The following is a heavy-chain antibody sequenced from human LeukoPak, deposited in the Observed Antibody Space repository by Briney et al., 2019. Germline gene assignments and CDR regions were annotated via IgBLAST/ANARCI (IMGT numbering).Heavy chain of an antibody. CDR1: GFTFSSYD. Sequence: GGSLRLSCRGSGFTFSSYDMSWVRQAPGKGLEWVSSTSGDAVSKYYAESVRGRFTISRDNSKDTLYLQMNSLRAEDTALYFCTKDRHSSGWPNWFDPWGQGSLVIVSS. J-gene: IGHJ5*02. CDR2: TSGDAVSK. CDR3: TKDRHSSGWPNWFDP. D-gene: IGHD6-19*01. V-gene: IGHV3-23*01.